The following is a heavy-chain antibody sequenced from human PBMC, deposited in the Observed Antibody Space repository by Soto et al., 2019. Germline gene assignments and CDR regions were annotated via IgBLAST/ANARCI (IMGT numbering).Heavy chain of an antibody. V-gene: IGHV2-5*01. J-gene: IGHJ4*02. CDR2: IYWNDDK. D-gene: IGHD5-18*01. Sequence: SGPTLVNPTQPLTLTCTFSGFSLSTSGVGVGWIRQPPGKALEWLALIYWNDDKRYSPSLESRLTITKDTSKNQVILTMTNMDPVDTATYYCAHRLWLRTFDYWGQGTLVTVSS. CDR1: GFSLSTSGVG. CDR3: AHRLWLRTFDY.